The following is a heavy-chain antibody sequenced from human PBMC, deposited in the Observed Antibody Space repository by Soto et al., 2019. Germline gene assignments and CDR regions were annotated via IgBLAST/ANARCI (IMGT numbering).Heavy chain of an antibody. D-gene: IGHD3-3*01. CDR2: ISAYNGNT. CDR3: ARDVPASGVAIVDY. J-gene: IGHJ4*02. Sequence: QVQLVQSGAEVKKPGASVKVSCKASGYTFTHYGISWVRQAPGQGLEWMGWISAYNGNTNFARRFQGRVTMTTDTSSSTAYMELRRLTSDDTAVYFCARDVPASGVAIVDYWGQGTLVTVSS. CDR1: GYTFTHYG. V-gene: IGHV1-18*01.